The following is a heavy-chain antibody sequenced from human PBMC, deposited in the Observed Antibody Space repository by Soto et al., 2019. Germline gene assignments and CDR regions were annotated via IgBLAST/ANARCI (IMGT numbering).Heavy chain of an antibody. V-gene: IGHV1-45*02. CDR1: GYTFTYRY. Sequence: SVKVSCKASGYTFTYRYLHWVRQAPGQALEWIGWITPFNGNTNYAQKFQDRVTITRDRSMSTAYMELSSLRSEDTAMYYCASTLDYGDSFSDAFDIWGQGTMVTVS. CDR3: ASTLDYGDSFSDAFDI. CDR2: ITPFNGNT. J-gene: IGHJ3*02. D-gene: IGHD4-17*01.